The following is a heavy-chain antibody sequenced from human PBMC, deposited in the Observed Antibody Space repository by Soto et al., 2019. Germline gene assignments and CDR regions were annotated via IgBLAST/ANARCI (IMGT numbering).Heavy chain of an antibody. V-gene: IGHV5-10-1*01. Sequence: GESLKISCKGSGYSFTSYWMRWVRQMPGKGLEWLGRVEPSDSYANYSPSFQGHVTISADKASRNVYLQWSSLKAMDTGLFYWARRAGSSSNLNSMDVWGKGTTVTVYS. CDR3: ARRAGSSSNLNSMDV. CDR2: VEPSDSYA. J-gene: IGHJ6*04. CDR1: GYSFTSYW. D-gene: IGHD6-6*01.